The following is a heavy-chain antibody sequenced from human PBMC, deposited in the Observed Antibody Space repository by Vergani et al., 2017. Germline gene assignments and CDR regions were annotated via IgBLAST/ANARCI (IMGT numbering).Heavy chain of an antibody. D-gene: IGHD4-11*01. J-gene: IGHJ4*02. Sequence: EVQVLESGGGLVQPGGSLRLSCAASGFTFSSYAMSWVRQAPGKGLEWVSAISGSGSRTYFADSVKGRFTISRDNSKNTLYLQMNSLRAEDTAIYYCARDLSYSTAWPFFDSRGQGTLVTVSS. V-gene: IGHV3-23*01. CDR3: ARDLSYSTAWPFFDS. CDR1: GFTFSSYA. CDR2: ISGSGSRT.